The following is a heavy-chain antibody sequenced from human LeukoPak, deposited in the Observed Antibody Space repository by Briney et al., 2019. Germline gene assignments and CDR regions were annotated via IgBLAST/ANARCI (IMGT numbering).Heavy chain of an antibody. CDR1: GDTVSSNSAA. D-gene: IGHD6-13*01. Sequence: SQTLSLTCAISGDTVSSNSAAWNWIRQSPSRGLEWLGRTYYRSKWYNDYAISVKSRITINPDTSKNQFSLQLNSVTPEDTAVYYCARKYSSSWYDALDIWGQGTMVTVSS. CDR3: ARKYSSSWYDALDI. CDR2: TYYRSKWYN. J-gene: IGHJ3*02. V-gene: IGHV6-1*01.